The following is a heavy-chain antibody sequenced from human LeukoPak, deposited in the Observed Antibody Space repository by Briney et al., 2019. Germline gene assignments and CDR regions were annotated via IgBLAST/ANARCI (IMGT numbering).Heavy chain of an antibody. D-gene: IGHD3-22*01. CDR3: AKLGIVGNWFDA. CDR2: ITDSGGST. J-gene: IGHJ5*02. V-gene: IGHV3-23*01. Sequence: PGGSPRLSCAASGFTFSSYAMSWVRQAPGKGLEWVSGITDSGGSTFYVDSVKGRFTISRDNSKNTLYLQMNSLRAEDTAVYYCAKLGIVGNWFDAWGQGTLVTVSS. CDR1: GFTFSSYA.